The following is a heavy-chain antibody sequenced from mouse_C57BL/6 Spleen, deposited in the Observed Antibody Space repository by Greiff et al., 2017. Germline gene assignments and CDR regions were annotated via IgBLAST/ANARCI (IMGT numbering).Heavy chain of an antibody. CDR1: GYTFTDYN. V-gene: IGHV1-22*01. CDR2: INPNNGGT. D-gene: IGHD1-1*01. CDR3: ARGGALYYYGSSWFAY. J-gene: IGHJ3*01. Sequence: VQLQQSGPELVKPGASVKMSCKASGYTFTDYNMHWVKQSHGKSLEWIGYINPNNGGTSYNQKFKGKATLTVNKSSSPAYMELRSLTSEDSAVYYCARGGALYYYGSSWFAYWGQGTLVTVSA.